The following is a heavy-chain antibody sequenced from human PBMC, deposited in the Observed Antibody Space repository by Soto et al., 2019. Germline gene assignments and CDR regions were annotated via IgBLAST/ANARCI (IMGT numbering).Heavy chain of an antibody. Sequence: GSLRLSCVGSGFTFSSYEMSWVRQAPGKGLEWVANIKQDGSEKYYVDSVKGRFTISRDNAKNSLYLQMNSLRAEDTAVYYCARETDDYYYYYYGMDVWGQGTTVTVSS. V-gene: IGHV3-7*01. CDR2: IKQDGSEK. CDR3: ARETDDYYYYYYGMDV. CDR1: GFTFSSYE. D-gene: IGHD1-1*01. J-gene: IGHJ6*02.